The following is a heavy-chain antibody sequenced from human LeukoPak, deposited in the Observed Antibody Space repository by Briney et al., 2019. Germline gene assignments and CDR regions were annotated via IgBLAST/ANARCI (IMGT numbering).Heavy chain of an antibody. J-gene: IGHJ6*03. Sequence: GGSLRLSCAASGFTFNSYGMHWVRQVPGKGLEWVAIISYDGTNKYYADSVKGRFTISRDSSKNTLYLQMNSLRPEDTAVYYCARAHLSSASTDYMTVWGKGTTVTVSS. CDR3: ARAHLSSASTDYMTV. CDR2: ISYDGTNK. V-gene: IGHV3-30*03. CDR1: GFTFNSYG. D-gene: IGHD6-6*01.